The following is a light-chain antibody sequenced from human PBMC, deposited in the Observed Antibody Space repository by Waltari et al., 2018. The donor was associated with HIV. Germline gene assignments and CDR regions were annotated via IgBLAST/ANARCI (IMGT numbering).Light chain of an antibody. CDR1: RSISNW. Sequence: DIQMTQSPSALSASVGDTVTITCRASRSISNWLAWYQQKPGKVPKVLVYRASTLEHGGPSRSSGRGQGTELPLTNSSLQPEDFATYPCHQYKSYPLPFGGGTKVEIK. CDR2: RAS. V-gene: IGKV1-5*03. J-gene: IGKJ4*01. CDR3: HQYKSYPLP.